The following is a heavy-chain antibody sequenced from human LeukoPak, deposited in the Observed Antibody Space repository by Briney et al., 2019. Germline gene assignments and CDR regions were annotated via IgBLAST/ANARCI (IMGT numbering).Heavy chain of an antibody. CDR2: ISGHDSDT. CDR3: ARSKAIWFEDVFFDY. V-gene: IGHV1-18*01. D-gene: IGHD3-10*01. CDR1: GYTFTSYG. J-gene: IGHJ4*02. Sequence: ASVKVSCKASGYTFTSYGINWVRQAPGQGLEWMGWISGHDSDTKYAQKFQDRVTMSADKSTTTVYLDLRSLRSDDTAVYYCARSKAIWFEDVFFDYWGQGTLVTVSS.